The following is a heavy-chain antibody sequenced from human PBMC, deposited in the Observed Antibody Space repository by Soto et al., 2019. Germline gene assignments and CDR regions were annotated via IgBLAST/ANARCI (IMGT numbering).Heavy chain of an antibody. CDR2: ISSSSSYI. CDR1: GFTFSSYS. CDR3: ARGGPYYDSSGYYYQDYGMDV. J-gene: IGHJ6*02. D-gene: IGHD3-22*01. Sequence: LRLSCAASGFTFSSYSMNWVRQAPGKGLEWVSSISSSSSYIYYADSVKGRFTISRDNAKNSLYLQMNSLRAEDTAVYYCARGGPYYDSSGYYYQDYGMDVWGQGTTVTVSS. V-gene: IGHV3-21*01.